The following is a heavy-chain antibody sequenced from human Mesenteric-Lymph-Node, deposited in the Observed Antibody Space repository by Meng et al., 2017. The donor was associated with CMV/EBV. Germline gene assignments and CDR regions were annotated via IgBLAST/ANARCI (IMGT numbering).Heavy chain of an antibody. J-gene: IGHJ4*02. Sequence: GESLKISCKGSAYSFTSYWIGWVRQMPGEGLEWMGIIWPGDSDTRYSPSFQGQVTISADKSISTAYLQWSSLKASDTAMYYCASLRYTYGPIDYWGRGTLVTVSS. CDR3: ASLRYTYGPIDY. V-gene: IGHV5-51*01. CDR1: AYSFTSYW. D-gene: IGHD5-18*01. CDR2: IWPGDSDT.